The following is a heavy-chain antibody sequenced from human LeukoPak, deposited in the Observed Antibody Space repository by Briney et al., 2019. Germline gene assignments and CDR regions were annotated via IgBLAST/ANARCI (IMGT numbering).Heavy chain of an antibody. V-gene: IGHV1-18*04. D-gene: IGHD3-9*01. CDR1: GYTFTDYY. CDR2: ISAYNGNT. Sequence: ASVKVSCKASGYTFTDYYMHWVRQAPGQGLEWMGWISAYNGNTNYAQKLQGRVTMTTDTSTSTAYMELSSLRSEDTAVYYCARDPRLGYFDSNWYFDLWGRGTLVTVSS. J-gene: IGHJ2*01. CDR3: ARDPRLGYFDSNWYFDL.